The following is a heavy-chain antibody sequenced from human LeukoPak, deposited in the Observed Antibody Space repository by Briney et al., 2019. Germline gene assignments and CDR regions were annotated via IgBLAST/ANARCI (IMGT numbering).Heavy chain of an antibody. Sequence: ASVKVSCKASGYTFTGYYMHWVRQAPGQGLEWMGWINPNSGGTNYAQKFQGRVTMTRDTSISTAYMELSRLRSDDTAVYYCARDYDIAAAGKDYWGQGTLVTVSS. CDR2: INPNSGGT. V-gene: IGHV1-2*02. CDR1: GYTFTGYY. J-gene: IGHJ4*02. CDR3: ARDYDIAAAGKDY. D-gene: IGHD6-13*01.